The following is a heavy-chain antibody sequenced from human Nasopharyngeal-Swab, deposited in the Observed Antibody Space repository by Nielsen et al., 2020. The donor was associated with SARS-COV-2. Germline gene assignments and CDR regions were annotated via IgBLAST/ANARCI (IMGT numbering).Heavy chain of an antibody. V-gene: IGHV3-64*01. CDR3: ARGRSSGWYKAFDI. D-gene: IGHD6-19*01. J-gene: IGHJ3*02. CDR2: ISSNGGST. Sequence: GESLKISCAASGFTFSSYAMSWVRQAPGKGLEYVSAISSNGGSTYYANSVKGRFTISRDNSKNTLYLQMGSLRAEDMAVYYCARGRSSGWYKAFDIWGQGTMVTVSS. CDR1: GFTFSSYA.